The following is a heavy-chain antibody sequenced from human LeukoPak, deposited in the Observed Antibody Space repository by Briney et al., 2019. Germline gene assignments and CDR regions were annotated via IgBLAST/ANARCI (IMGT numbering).Heavy chain of an antibody. CDR1: GGSISNYY. CDR2: IYYSGST. D-gene: IGHD2-15*01. J-gene: IGHJ4*02. CDR3: ARHSETCSGGSCFLDYFDY. Sequence: SETLSLTCTVSGGSISNYYWSWIRQPPGKGLEWIGYIYYSGSTNYNPSLKSRLTITVDTPKNHFSLSLTSVTAADTAVYYCARHSETCSGGSCFLDYFDYWGQGTLVTVSS. V-gene: IGHV4-59*08.